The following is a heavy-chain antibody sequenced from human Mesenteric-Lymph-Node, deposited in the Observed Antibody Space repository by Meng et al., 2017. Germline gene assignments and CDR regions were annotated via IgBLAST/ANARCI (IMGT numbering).Heavy chain of an antibody. V-gene: IGHV4-39*07. D-gene: IGHD4-11*01. Sequence: SETLSLTCTVSGGSISSSTYYWGWIRQPPGKGLEWIASIFYSGSTYYNPSLKSRGTISLDTSKNQFSLKLSSVTAADTAVYYCARQSFNEYSNSNHIDYWGQGTLVTVSS. J-gene: IGHJ4*02. CDR2: IFYSGST. CDR1: GGSISSSTYY. CDR3: ARQSFNEYSNSNHIDY.